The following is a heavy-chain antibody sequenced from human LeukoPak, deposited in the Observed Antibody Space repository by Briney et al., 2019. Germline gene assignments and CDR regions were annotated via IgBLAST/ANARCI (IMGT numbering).Heavy chain of an antibody. J-gene: IGHJ6*02. V-gene: IGHV3-30*07. D-gene: IGHD3-10*01. CDR1: GFSFRSYA. Sequence: GRALRLSCAASGFSFRSYAIHWVRQAPGKGLEWVAVISYDGANKYYADSVKGRFTISRDNSKNTLFLQMNSLRAEDTAVYYCAKGMGSGSPYGMDVWGQGTTVTVSS. CDR2: ISYDGANK. CDR3: AKGMGSGSPYGMDV.